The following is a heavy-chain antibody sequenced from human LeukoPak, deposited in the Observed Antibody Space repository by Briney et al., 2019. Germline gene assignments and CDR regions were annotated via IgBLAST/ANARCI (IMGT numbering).Heavy chain of an antibody. J-gene: IGHJ4*02. CDR1: GGSISSDNYF. CDR2: MFYSGST. V-gene: IGHV4-39*01. CDR3: ASHGRYCSSTSCYAFDC. Sequence: PSETLSLTCIVSGGSISSDNYFWGWIRQPPGKGLEWIGSMFYSGSTYYNPSLKSRVTISVDTSKNQFSLKVSSVTAADTAVYYCASHGRYCSSTSCYAFDCWGQGTLVTVSS. D-gene: IGHD2-2*01.